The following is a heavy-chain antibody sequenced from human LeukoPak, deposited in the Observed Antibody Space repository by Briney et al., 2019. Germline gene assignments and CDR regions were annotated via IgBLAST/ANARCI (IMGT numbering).Heavy chain of an antibody. D-gene: IGHD6-13*01. CDR1: GYTFTSYG. J-gene: IGHJ4*02. CDR3: ARRGYVAAAGSFWESDY. CDR2: ISAYNGNT. Sequence: ASVKVSCKASGYTFTSYGISWVRQAPGQGLEWMGWISAYNGNTNYAQKLQGRVTMTTDTSTSTAYMELRSLRSDDTAVYYCARRGYVAAAGSFWESDYWGQGTLVTVSS. V-gene: IGHV1-18*01.